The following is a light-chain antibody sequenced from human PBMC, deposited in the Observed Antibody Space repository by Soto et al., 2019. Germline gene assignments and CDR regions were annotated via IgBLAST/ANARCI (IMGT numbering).Light chain of an antibody. J-gene: IGKJ1*01. V-gene: IGKV1-39*01. CDR1: QSISNY. CDR2: AAS. Sequence: DIQMTQSPSSLSASVGDRVTIPCRAIQSISNYLIWYQQKPGEAPNLLIYAASTLHRGVPSRFSGRGSGTDFTLTISSLQPEDFATYYCQQTYNTPWTFGQGTKVDIK. CDR3: QQTYNTPWT.